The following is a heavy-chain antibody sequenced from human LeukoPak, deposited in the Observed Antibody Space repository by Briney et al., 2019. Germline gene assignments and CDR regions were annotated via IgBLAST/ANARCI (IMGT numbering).Heavy chain of an antibody. CDR3: AGGWSSFDY. CDR2: IYYSGST. V-gene: IGHV4-39*01. Sequence: PSETLSLTCTVSGGSISSSSYYWGWIRQPPGKGLEWIGSIYYSGSTYYNPSLKSRVTISVDTSKNQFSLKLSSVTAADTAMYYCAGGWSSFDYWGQGTLVTVSS. J-gene: IGHJ4*02. D-gene: IGHD6-19*01. CDR1: GGSISSSSYY.